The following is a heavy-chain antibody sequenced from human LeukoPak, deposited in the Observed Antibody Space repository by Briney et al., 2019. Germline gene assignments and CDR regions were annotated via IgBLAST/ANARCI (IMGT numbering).Heavy chain of an antibody. CDR2: ISTSSSYI. D-gene: IGHD6-19*01. CDR1: GFTFSSYS. V-gene: IGHV3-21*01. Sequence: PGGSLRLSCAASGFTFSSYSMNWVRQAPGKGLEWVSFISTSSSYIYYADSLKGRFTISRDNAKKSLYLQINSLRAEDTAVYYCASGIAVAGQFDYWGQGTLVTVAS. J-gene: IGHJ4*02. CDR3: ASGIAVAGQFDY.